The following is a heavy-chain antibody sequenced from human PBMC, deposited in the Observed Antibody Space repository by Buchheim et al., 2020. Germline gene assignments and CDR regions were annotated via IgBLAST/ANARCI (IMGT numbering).Heavy chain of an antibody. CDR1: GYTFNNYY. Sequence: QVRLVQSGAEVRDPGASVKISCKTSGYTFNNYYMQWARQAPGQRLEWMGAITPRGQRKDYAQRFQGRFTMTWDTSTRTVYMDLSSLTSEETAVYYCAREAPDTYFFDYWGQGTL. CDR3: AREAPDTYFFDY. J-gene: IGHJ4*02. D-gene: IGHD2-2*01. V-gene: IGHV1-46*02. CDR2: ITPRGQRK.